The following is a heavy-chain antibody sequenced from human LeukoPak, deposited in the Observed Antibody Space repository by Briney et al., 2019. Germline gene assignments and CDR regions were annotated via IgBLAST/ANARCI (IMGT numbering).Heavy chain of an antibody. CDR3: ARDTSRGSSSWYFDY. Sequence: GGSLRLSCAASGFTVSSNYMSWVRQAPGKGLEWVAVISYDGSNKYYADSVKGRFTISRDNSGNTLYLQMNSLRAEDTAVYYCARDTSRGSSSWYFDYWGQGTLVTDSS. D-gene: IGHD6-13*01. J-gene: IGHJ4*02. CDR1: GFTVSSNY. CDR2: ISYDGSNK. V-gene: IGHV3-30*03.